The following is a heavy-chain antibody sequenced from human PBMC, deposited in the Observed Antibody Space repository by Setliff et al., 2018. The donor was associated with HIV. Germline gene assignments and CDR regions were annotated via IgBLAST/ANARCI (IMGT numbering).Heavy chain of an antibody. CDR1: GDFSNIQW. D-gene: IGHD3-10*01. CDR3: AKRDYSSSHDHYPLFDF. Sequence: SETLSLTCTVSGDFSNIQWWTWMRQSPGLGLQWIGSIHHSGSTYYDPSLKNRVTLSVDTSNNQVSLTLTSVTAADTAVYYCAKRDYSSSHDHYPLFDFWGQGTLVTVSS. J-gene: IGHJ4*02. CDR2: IHHSGST. V-gene: IGHV4-59*11.